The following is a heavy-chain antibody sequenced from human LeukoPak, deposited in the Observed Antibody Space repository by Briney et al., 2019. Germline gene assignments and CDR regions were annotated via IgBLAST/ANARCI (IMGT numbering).Heavy chain of an antibody. J-gene: IGHJ4*02. CDR3: TRDQTPYY. CDR2: IRSKAYGGTT. V-gene: IGHV3-49*04. CDR1: GFTFGDYA. Sequence: GGSLRLSCTASGFTFGDYAMSWVRQAPGKGLEWVGFIRSKAYGGTTEYAASVKGRFTISRDDSKSIAYLQMNILKTEDTAVYYCTRDQTPYYWGQGTLVTVSS.